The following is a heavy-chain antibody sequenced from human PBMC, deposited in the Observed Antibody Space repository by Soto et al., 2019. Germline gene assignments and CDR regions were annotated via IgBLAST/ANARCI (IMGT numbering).Heavy chain of an antibody. D-gene: IGHD3-16*01. CDR3: ARGGSPYVWFNEF. CDR2: IIPVFGTT. J-gene: IGHJ4*02. Sequence: QAQLVQSGPEVKEPGSSVKVSCKASGGLFSSYAISWVRQAPGQGLEWLGGIIPVFGTTNYAEKFQGRVTITADESTNTAYMELSSLRSGDTAIYYCARGGSPYVWFNEFWGQGTLVTVSS. CDR1: GGLFSSYA. V-gene: IGHV1-69*01.